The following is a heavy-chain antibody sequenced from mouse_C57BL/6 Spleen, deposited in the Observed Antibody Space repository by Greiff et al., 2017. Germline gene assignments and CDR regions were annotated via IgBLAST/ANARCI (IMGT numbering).Heavy chain of an antibody. CDR2: ISGGGGNT. Sequence: DVHLVESGGGLVKPGGSLKLSCAASGFTFSSYTMSWVRQTPEKRLEWVATISGGGGNTYYPDSVKGRFTISRDNAKNTLYLQMSSLRSEDTALYYCAREDDGYYVPAWFAYWGQGTLGTVSA. D-gene: IGHD2-3*01. CDR1: GFTFSSYT. CDR3: AREDDGYYVPAWFAY. J-gene: IGHJ3*01. V-gene: IGHV5-9*01.